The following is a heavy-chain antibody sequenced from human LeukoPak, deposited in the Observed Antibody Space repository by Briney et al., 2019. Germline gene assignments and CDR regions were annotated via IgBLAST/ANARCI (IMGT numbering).Heavy chain of an antibody. D-gene: IGHD5-12*01. CDR1: GYTXTGYY. Sequence: GASVKVSCKASGYTXTGYYMSRVRQAPGQGLEWMVWINPNSGDTNYAQKFQGRVTMTRDTSIRTAYMELSRLRSDDTAVYYCARDSGLGYSGYDLAWWGQGTLVTVSS. CDR3: ARDSGLGYSGYDLAW. J-gene: IGHJ4*02. CDR2: INPNSGDT. V-gene: IGHV1-2*02.